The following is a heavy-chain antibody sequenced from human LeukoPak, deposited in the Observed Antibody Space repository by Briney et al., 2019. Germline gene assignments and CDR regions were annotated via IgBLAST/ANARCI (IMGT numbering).Heavy chain of an antibody. CDR2: ISASGGST. J-gene: IGHJ3*02. V-gene: IGHV3-23*01. D-gene: IGHD3/OR15-3a*01. CDR3: VREGPRGLAFDI. Sequence: GGSLRLSCAASGFTFSSYGMHWVRQAPGKGLEWVSGISASGGSTFYADSVKGRFTISRDNSKNTLYLQMNGLRVEDTAVYYCVREGPRGLAFDIWGQGTMVTVSS. CDR1: GFTFSSYG.